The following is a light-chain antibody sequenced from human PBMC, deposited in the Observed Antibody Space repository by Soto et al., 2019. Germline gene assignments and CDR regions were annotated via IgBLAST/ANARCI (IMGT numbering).Light chain of an antibody. CDR1: QSVSSN. V-gene: IGKV3-20*01. Sequence: EIVMTQSPATLSVSPGERATLSCRASQSVSSNLAWYQQKPGQAPRLLIFGTSIRATGIPDRFSGSGSGTDFTLTISRLEPEDFVVYHCQHYGGSPYTFGQGTKLEIK. CDR3: QHYGGSPYT. CDR2: GTS. J-gene: IGKJ2*01.